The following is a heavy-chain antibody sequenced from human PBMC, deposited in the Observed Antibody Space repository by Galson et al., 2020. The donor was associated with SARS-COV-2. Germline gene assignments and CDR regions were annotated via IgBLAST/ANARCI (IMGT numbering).Heavy chain of an antibody. Sequence: GGSLRLSCEASGFTFSDYGIHWVRQAPGKGLEWVAFIRYDRSDQYYVDSVKGRFTISRDNSKNTLYLQMDSLRTEDTAVYYCAKDKGGNYIGAFDIWGQGTMVTVSS. V-gene: IGHV3-30*02. D-gene: IGHD1-7*01. J-gene: IGHJ3*02. CDR2: IRYDRSDQ. CDR1: GFTFSDYG. CDR3: AKDKGGNYIGAFDI.